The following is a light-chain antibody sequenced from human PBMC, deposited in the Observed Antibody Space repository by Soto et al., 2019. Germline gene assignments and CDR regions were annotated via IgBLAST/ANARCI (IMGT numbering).Light chain of an antibody. CDR2: GAS. J-gene: IGKJ1*01. CDR1: QSNSHN. CDR3: QQYNNWWT. Sequence: IVMTQSPATLSVSPGERATLSCRASQSNSHNFAWYQKKPGQAPRLLIYGASTSATGIPARFSGSGSGTEFTFTINSLQSEDFAAYYCQQYNNWWTFGQGTRVEIK. V-gene: IGKV3-15*01.